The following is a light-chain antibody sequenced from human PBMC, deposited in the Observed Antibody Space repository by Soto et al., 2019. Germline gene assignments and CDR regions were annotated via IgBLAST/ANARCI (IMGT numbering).Light chain of an antibody. CDR2: DAS. CDR3: QHSGT. CDR1: QSISNW. Sequence: DIHITHSPSTLSASVGDRVTITCRASQSISNWLAWYQQKPGKAPKLLIHDASTLDRGVPSRFSGSGSGTEFTLSISSLQTDDFATYYCQHSGTFGQGTKVDIK. J-gene: IGKJ1*01. V-gene: IGKV1-5*01.